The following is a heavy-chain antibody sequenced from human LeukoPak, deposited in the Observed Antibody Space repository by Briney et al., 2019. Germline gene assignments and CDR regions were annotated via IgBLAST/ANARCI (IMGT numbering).Heavy chain of an antibody. CDR2: ISGSGGST. Sequence: GGSLRLSCAASGFTFSSYGMHWVRQAPGKGLEWVSAISGSGGSTYYADSVKGRFTISRDNSKNTLYLQMNSLRAEDTAVYYCAKFYGDYVGDFDYWGQGTLVTVSS. V-gene: IGHV3-23*01. J-gene: IGHJ4*02. D-gene: IGHD4-17*01. CDR1: GFTFSSYG. CDR3: AKFYGDYVGDFDY.